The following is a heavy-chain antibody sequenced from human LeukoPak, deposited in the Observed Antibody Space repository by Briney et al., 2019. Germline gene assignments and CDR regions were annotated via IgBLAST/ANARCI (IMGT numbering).Heavy chain of an antibody. J-gene: IGHJ3*02. V-gene: IGHV4-4*02. D-gene: IGHD3-3*01. CDR3: AKTYYDFWSGAFDI. Sequence: PSETLSLTCAVSGGSISSSNWWSWVRQTPGKGLEWIGEIYHIGSTYYNPSLKSRVTISVDTSKNQFSLKLSSVTAADTAVYYCAKTYYDFWSGAFDIWGQGTMVTVSS. CDR1: GGSISSSNW. CDR2: IYHIGST.